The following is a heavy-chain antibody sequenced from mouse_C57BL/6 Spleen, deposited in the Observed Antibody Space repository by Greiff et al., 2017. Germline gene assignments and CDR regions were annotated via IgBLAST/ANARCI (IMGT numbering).Heavy chain of an antibody. D-gene: IGHD1-1*02. V-gene: IGHV1-81*01. Sequence: QVQLKESGAELARPGASVKLSCKASGYTFTSYGISWVKQRTGQGLEWIGEIYPRSGNTYYNEKFKGKATLTADKSSSTAYMELRSLTSEDSAVYFCARLWGYWYAMDYWGQGTSVTVSS. CDR2: IYPRSGNT. CDR1: GYTFTSYG. CDR3: ARLWGYWYAMDY. J-gene: IGHJ4*01.